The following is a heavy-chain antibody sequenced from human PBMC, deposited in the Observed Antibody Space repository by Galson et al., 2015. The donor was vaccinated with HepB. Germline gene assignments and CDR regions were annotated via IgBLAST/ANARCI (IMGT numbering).Heavy chain of an antibody. D-gene: IGHD3-22*01. CDR3: ARSQGITMVVNAFDI. Sequence: QSGAEVKKPGESLKISCKGSGYSFTSYWIGWVRQMPGKGLEWMGIIYPGDSDTRYSPSFQGQVTISADKSISTAYLQWSSLKASDTAMYYCARSQGITMVVNAFDIWGQGTMVTVSS. CDR2: IYPGDSDT. V-gene: IGHV5-51*03. CDR1: GYSFTSYW. J-gene: IGHJ3*02.